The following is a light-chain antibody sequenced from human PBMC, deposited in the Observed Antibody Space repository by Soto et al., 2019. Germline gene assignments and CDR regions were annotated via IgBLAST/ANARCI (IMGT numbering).Light chain of an antibody. CDR3: QQRSNF. V-gene: IGKV3-11*01. CDR1: QSVSSY. Sequence: EIVLTQSPATLSLSPGERATLSGRASQSVSSYLAWFQQKPGQAPRLLIYDASNRATGIPARFSGSGSGTDFTLTISSLEPEDFAVYYCQQRSNFFGGGTKVEIK. J-gene: IGKJ4*01. CDR2: DAS.